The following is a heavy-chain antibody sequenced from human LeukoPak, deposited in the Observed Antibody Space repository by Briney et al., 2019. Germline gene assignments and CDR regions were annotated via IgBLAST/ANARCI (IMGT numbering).Heavy chain of an antibody. V-gene: IGHV4-4*02. CDR2: IYHSGST. Sequence: SETLSLTCAVSGGSISSSNWWSWVRQPPGKGLEWIGEIYHSGSTNYNPSLKSRVTISVDKSKNQFSLKLSSVTAADTAVYYCASRGVGITMVRGVITPLDWWGQGTLVTVSS. CDR1: GGSISSSNW. D-gene: IGHD3-10*01. CDR3: ASRGVGITMVRGVITPLDW. J-gene: IGHJ4*02.